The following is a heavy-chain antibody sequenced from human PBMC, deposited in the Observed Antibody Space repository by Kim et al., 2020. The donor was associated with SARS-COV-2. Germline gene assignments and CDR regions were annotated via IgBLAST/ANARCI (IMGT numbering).Heavy chain of an antibody. J-gene: IGHJ5*02. D-gene: IGHD3-10*01. Sequence: GGSLRLSCTASGFTFGDYAMSWFRQAPGKGLEWVGFIRSKAYGGTTEYAASVKGRFTISRDDSKSIAYLQMNSLKTEDTAVYYCTSTMVRGVNWFDPWGQGTLVTVSS. CDR2: IRSKAYGGTT. CDR1: GFTFGDYA. V-gene: IGHV3-49*03. CDR3: TSTMVRGVNWFDP.